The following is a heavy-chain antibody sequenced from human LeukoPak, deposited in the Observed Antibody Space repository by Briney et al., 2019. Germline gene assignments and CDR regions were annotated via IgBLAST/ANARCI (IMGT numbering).Heavy chain of an antibody. CDR1: GASVSSSSYY. Sequence: SETLSLTCTVSGASVSSSSYYWGWIRQPPGKGLEWIGSISYSGTNYNNPSLKSRVSISIDTSKNQFSVKLTSLTAADTAMYYCASMGTLRSWGQGTLVTVSS. V-gene: IGHV4-39*01. J-gene: IGHJ5*02. CDR3: ASMGTLRS. D-gene: IGHD7-27*01. CDR2: ISYSGTN.